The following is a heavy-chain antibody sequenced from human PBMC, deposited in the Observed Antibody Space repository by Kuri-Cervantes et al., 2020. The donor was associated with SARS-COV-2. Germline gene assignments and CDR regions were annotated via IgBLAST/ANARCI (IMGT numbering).Heavy chain of an antibody. V-gene: IGHV3-23*01. CDR2: ISGSGGST. Sequence: GGSLRLSCAASGFTFSSYAMSWVRQAPGKGLEWVSAISGSGGSTYYADSVKGRFTISRDNAKNSLYLQMNSLRAEDTAVYYCASLRPNYNWNYEEGPRYYYYMDVWGKGTTVTVSS. D-gene: IGHD1-7*01. CDR3: ASLRPNYNWNYEEGPRYYYYMDV. CDR1: GFTFSSYA. J-gene: IGHJ6*03.